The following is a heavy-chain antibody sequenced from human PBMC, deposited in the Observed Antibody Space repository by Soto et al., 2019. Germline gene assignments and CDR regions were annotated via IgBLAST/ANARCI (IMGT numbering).Heavy chain of an antibody. CDR1: GGSISSGGYS. V-gene: IGHV4-30-2*06. CDR2: IYHGGST. D-gene: IGHD5-12*01. Sequence: QLQLQESGPGLVKPSQTLSLTCAVSGGSISSGGYSWNWIRQSPAQGLEWIGCIYHGGSTYYNPSLQSRVTLSVDRSKNPFSLNVTSVTAADAAVYFCARESRDGYRDFDSWGQGILVTVSS. CDR3: ARESRDGYRDFDS. J-gene: IGHJ4*02.